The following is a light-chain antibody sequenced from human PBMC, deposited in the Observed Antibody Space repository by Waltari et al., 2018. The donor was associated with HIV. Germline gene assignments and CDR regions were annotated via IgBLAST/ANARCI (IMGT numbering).Light chain of an antibody. CDR2: AAS. CDR3: QQSYSTHWT. V-gene: IGKV1-39*01. CDR1: KSISSY. Sequence: DIQMTQSPSSLSASVGDRVTITCRASKSISSYLNWYQQKPGKAPKFLSYAASSLQSGVPSRFSGSGSGTDFTLTISSLQPEDFATYYCQQSYSTHWTFGQGTKVEIK. J-gene: IGKJ1*01.